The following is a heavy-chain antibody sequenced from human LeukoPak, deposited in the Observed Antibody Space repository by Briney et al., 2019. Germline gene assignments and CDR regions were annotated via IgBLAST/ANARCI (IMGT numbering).Heavy chain of an antibody. CDR1: GGTFSSYA. D-gene: IGHD6-19*01. V-gene: IGHV1-69*05. CDR3: ARAVTGYDY. J-gene: IGHJ4*02. Sequence: GASVKVSCKASGGTFSSYAISWVRQAPGQGLEWMGRIIPIFGTASYAQKFQGRVTITTDESTSTAYMELSSLTFDDTAVYYCARAVTGYDYWGQGTLVTVSS. CDR2: IIPIFGTA.